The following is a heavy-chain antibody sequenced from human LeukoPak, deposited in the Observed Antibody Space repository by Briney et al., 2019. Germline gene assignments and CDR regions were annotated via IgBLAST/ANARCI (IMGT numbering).Heavy chain of an antibody. CDR2: IIPILGIA. J-gene: IGHJ4*02. Sequence: SVKVSCKASGGTFSSYAISWVRQAPGQGLEWMGRIIPILGIANYAQKFQGRVTITADKSTSTAYMELSSLRSEDTAVYYCAILAPGIAVAEGTDYWGQGTLVTVSS. CDR3: AILAPGIAVAEGTDY. D-gene: IGHD6-19*01. V-gene: IGHV1-69*04. CDR1: GGTFSSYA.